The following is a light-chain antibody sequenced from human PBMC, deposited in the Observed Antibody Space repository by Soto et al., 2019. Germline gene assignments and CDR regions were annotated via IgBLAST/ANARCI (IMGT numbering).Light chain of an antibody. CDR1: SSDVGGYNY. CDR2: EVS. CDR3: SSYAGSNLGV. Sequence: QSALTQPPSASGSPGQSVTISYTGTSSDVGGYNYVSWYQQHPGKAPKLMIYEVSKRPSGVPDRFSGSKSGNTASLTVSELQAEDEADYYCSSYAGSNLGVFGTGTKVTVL. V-gene: IGLV2-8*01. J-gene: IGLJ1*01.